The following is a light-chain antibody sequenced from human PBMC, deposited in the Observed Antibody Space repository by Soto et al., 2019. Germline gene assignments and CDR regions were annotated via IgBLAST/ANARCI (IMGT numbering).Light chain of an antibody. CDR1: SSDVGGYNY. CDR3: SSYTSSSTLYVV. CDR2: DVS. V-gene: IGLV2-14*01. J-gene: IGLJ2*01. Sequence: QYVLTQPASVSGSPGQSITISCTGTSSDVGGYNYVSWYQQHPGKAPKLMIYDVSNRTSGVSNRFSGSKSGNTASLTISGLQAEDEADYYCSSYTSSSTLYVVFGGGTKLTVL.